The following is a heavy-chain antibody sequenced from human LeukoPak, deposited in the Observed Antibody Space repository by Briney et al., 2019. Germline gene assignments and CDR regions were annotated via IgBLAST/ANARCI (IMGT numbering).Heavy chain of an antibody. V-gene: IGHV1-46*01. CDR1: GYTFTSYY. CDR3: ARGRSIAARSHPHDY. J-gene: IGHJ4*02. D-gene: IGHD6-6*01. CDR2: INPSGGST. Sequence: ASVKVSCKASGYTFTSYYMHWVRQAPGQGLEWMGIINPSGGSTSYAQKFQGRVTMTRDTSTSTVYMELSSLGSEDTAVYYCARGRSIAARSHPHDYWGQGTLVTVSS.